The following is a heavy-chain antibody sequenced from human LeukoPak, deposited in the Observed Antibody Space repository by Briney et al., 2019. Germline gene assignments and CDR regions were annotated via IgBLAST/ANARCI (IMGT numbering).Heavy chain of an antibody. J-gene: IGHJ4*02. CDR2: INPSGGST. CDR3: ARAPGGGIAARPSLEFDY. V-gene: IGHV1-46*01. Sequence: ASVKVSCKASGYTFTSYYMHWVRQAPGQGLEWMGIINPSGGSTSYAQKFQGRVTMTRDMSTSTVYMELSSLRSEDTAVYYCARAPGGGIAARPSLEFDYWGQGTLVTVSS. CDR1: GYTFTSYY. D-gene: IGHD6-6*01.